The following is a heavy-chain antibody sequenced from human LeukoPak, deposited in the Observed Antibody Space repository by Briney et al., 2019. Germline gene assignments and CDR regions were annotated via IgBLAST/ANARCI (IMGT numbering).Heavy chain of an antibody. CDR1: GGTFSSYA. CDR3: ARGYSYDAFDI. CDR2: IIPIFGTA. Sequence: GASVKVSCKASGGTFSSYAISWVRQAPGQGLEWMGGIIPIFGTANYAQKFQGRVTITADKSTSTAYMELSSLRSEDTAVYYCARGYSYDAFDIWGQGTMVTVSS. J-gene: IGHJ3*02. V-gene: IGHV1-69*06. D-gene: IGHD5-18*01.